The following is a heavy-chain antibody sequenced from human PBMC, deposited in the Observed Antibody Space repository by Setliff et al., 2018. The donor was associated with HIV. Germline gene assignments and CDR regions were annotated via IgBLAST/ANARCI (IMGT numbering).Heavy chain of an antibody. D-gene: IGHD3-10*01. CDR3: ATGYYYGSGKYSAFDF. V-gene: IGHV4-31*03. CDR1: GVSTSSANHY. J-gene: IGHJ4*02. CDR2: VYYNWNS. Sequence: PSETLSLTCLVSGVSTSSANHYWTWVRQSPEKGLEGIGFVYYNWNSYYNPSLNSRVSISLDTSQNQFSLHLLSVTDADTAIYYCATGYYYGSGKYSAFDFWGLGTLVTVSS.